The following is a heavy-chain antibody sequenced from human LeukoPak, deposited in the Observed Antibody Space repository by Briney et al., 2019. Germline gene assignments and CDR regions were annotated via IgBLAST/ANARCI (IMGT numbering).Heavy chain of an antibody. J-gene: IGHJ4*01. CDR3: AKSGGYGLIDY. CDR1: GGSISSYY. CDR2: IYYSGST. Sequence: SETLSLTCTVSGGSISSYYWNWIRQPPGKGLEWIGYIYYSGSTNYNPSLKSRVTISVDTSKNQVSLKMSSVTAADTAVYYCAKSGGYGLIDYWGQGTLVTVSS. V-gene: IGHV4-59*08. D-gene: IGHD6-25*01.